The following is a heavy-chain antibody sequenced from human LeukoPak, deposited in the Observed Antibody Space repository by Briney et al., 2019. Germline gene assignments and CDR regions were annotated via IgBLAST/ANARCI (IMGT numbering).Heavy chain of an antibody. CDR2: NSSSGSTI. CDR1: GFTFSSYE. J-gene: IGHJ6*04. D-gene: IGHD3-10*01. V-gene: IGHV3-48*03. CDR3: ARTSMVRGVIRTYYYGMDV. Sequence: PGGSLRLSCAASGFTFSSYEMNWVRQAPGKGLEWVSYNSSSGSTIYYADSVKGRFTISRDNAKNSLYLQMNSLRAEDTAVYYCARTSMVRGVIRTYYYGMDVWGKGTTVTVSS.